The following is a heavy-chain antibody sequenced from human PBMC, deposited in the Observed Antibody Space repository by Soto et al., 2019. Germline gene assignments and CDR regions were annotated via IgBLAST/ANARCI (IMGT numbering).Heavy chain of an antibody. CDR2: IYHSGST. J-gene: IGHJ5*02. CDR1: GGSISSSNW. V-gene: IGHV4-4*02. Sequence: QVQLQESGPGLVKPSGTLSLTCAVPGGSISSSNWWSWVRQPPGKGLEWIGEIYHSGSTNYNPSLRSRVTISVDKSKNQFSLKLSSVTAADTAVYYCARDYMVRGVMRWFDPWGQGTLVTVSS. D-gene: IGHD3-10*01. CDR3: ARDYMVRGVMRWFDP.